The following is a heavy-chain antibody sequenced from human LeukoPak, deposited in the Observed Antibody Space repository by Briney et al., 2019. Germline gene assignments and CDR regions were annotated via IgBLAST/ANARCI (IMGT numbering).Heavy chain of an antibody. CDR3: ARAKVGYSSSWYTSDY. J-gene: IGHJ4*02. D-gene: IGHD6-13*01. CDR1: GGSISSYY. Sequence: AETLSLTCTVSGGSISSYYWSWIRQPPGKGLEWLGYIYYSGSTNYNPSLKSRVTISVDTSKNQFSLKLSSVAAADTAVYYCARAKVGYSSSWYTSDYWGQGTLVTVSS. CDR2: IYYSGST. V-gene: IGHV4-59*01.